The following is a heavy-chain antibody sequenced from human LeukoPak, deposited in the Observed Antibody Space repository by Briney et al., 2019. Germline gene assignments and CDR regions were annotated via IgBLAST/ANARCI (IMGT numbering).Heavy chain of an antibody. CDR2: ISSGSIYI. V-gene: IGHV3-21*01. CDR1: GFSFSTYY. CDR3: VRENHGSFDY. Sequence: GGSLRLSCAASGFSFSTYYVNWVRQAPGKGLEWVACISSGSIYIFYADSVRGRFAVSRDNAKNSLYLQMNSLRADDTAVYYCVRENHGSFDYWGRGSLVTVSS. D-gene: IGHD1-14*01. J-gene: IGHJ4*02.